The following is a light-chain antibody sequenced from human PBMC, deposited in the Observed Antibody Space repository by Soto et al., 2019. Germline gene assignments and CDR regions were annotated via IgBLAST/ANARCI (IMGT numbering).Light chain of an antibody. J-gene: IGKJ1*01. Sequence: DIPMTQSPSSLSVSVGDRVTITCRASQDIGSSLGWFQQKPGKAPKSPIYAASTLQVGVPSRFSSSGSGTDFILTISSLQPEDFATYYCQQYNSYPRTFGQGTKVEIK. CDR2: AAS. V-gene: IGKV1-16*01. CDR1: QDIGSS. CDR3: QQYNSYPRT.